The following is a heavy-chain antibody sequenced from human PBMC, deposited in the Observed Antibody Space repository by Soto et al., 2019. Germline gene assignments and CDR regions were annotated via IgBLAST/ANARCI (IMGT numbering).Heavy chain of an antibody. J-gene: IGHJ4*02. V-gene: IGHV4-30-4*08. CDR2: IYYSGSGST. CDR3: ARGSTTEKVDS. CDR1: GGSISSGAYY. Sequence: SSETLSLTCTVSGGSISSGAYYWTWIRHHPGKGLEWIGYIYYSGSGSTYYNPSLKSRVTISVDTSKNQFSLKLSSVTAADTAMYYCARGSTTEKVDSWGQGILVTVSS.